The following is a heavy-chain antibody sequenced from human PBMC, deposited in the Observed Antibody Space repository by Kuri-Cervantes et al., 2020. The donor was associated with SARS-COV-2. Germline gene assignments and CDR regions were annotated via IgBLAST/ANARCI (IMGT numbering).Heavy chain of an antibody. CDR1: GFTFSSYW. Sequence: GESLKISCAASGFTFSSYWMSWVRQAPGKGLEWVANIKQDGSEKYYVDSVKGRFTISRDNAKNSLYLQMNSLRAEDTALYYCAKDIFPMVRGVIIPPYDYWGQGTLVTVSS. CDR3: AKDIFPMVRGVIIPPYDY. CDR2: IKQDGSEK. V-gene: IGHV3-7*03. J-gene: IGHJ4*02. D-gene: IGHD3-10*01.